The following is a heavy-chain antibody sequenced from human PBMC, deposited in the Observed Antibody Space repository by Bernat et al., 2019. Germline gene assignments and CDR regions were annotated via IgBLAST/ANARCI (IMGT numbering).Heavy chain of an antibody. CDR1: GFTVSSNY. V-gene: IGHV3-53*01. CDR2: IYSGGST. Sequence: EVQLVESGGGLIQSGGSLRLSCAASGFTVSSNYMSWVRQAPGKGLEWVSVIYSGGSTYYADSVKGRFTISRDNSKNTLYLQMNSLRAEDTAVYYCARFITGTTGYFDYWGQGTLVTVSS. J-gene: IGHJ4*02. CDR3: ARFITGTTGYFDY. D-gene: IGHD1-20*01.